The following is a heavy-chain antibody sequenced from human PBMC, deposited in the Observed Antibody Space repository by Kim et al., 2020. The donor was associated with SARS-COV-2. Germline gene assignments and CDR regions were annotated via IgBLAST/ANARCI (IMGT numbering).Heavy chain of an antibody. J-gene: IGHJ4*02. D-gene: IGHD3-10*01. V-gene: IGHV4-61*07. Sequence: TPSLKSLVTISIDTSRSQFSLMLSSVTTADTAVYYCARLVSGSYSQIDYWGQGTLVTVSS. CDR3: ARLVSGSYSQIDY.